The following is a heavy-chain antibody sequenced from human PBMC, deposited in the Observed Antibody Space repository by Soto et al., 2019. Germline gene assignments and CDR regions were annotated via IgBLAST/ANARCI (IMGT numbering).Heavy chain of an antibody. J-gene: IGHJ4*02. D-gene: IGHD3-22*01. Sequence: ETLSLTCTVSGGSISSSSYYWGWIRQPPGKELEWIGSIYYSGSTYYNPSLKSRVTTSVDTSKNQFSLKLSSVTAADTAGYYCVLHYYDSSGYYLNWNPSIDYWGQGTLVTVSS. CDR2: IYYSGST. V-gene: IGHV4-39*01. CDR1: GGSISSSSYY. CDR3: VLHYYDSSGYYLNWNPSIDY.